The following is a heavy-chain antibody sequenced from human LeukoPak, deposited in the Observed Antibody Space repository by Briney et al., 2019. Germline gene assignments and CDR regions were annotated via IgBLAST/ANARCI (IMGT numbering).Heavy chain of an antibody. D-gene: IGHD2-15*01. J-gene: IGHJ4*02. CDR2: ISAYNGNT. Sequence: GSVKVSCKASGYTFTSYGISWVRQAPGQGLEWMGWISAYNGNTNYAQKLQGRVTMTTDTSTSTAYMELRSLGSDDTAVYYCARDRYCSGGSCYGGIDYWGQGTLVTVSS. CDR3: ARDRYCSGGSCYGGIDY. CDR1: GYTFTSYG. V-gene: IGHV1-18*01.